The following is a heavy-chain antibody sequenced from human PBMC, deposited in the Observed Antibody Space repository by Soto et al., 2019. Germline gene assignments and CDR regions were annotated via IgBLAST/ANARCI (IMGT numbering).Heavy chain of an antibody. CDR1: GGTFSSYA. CDR3: ARVGYGGHWSYGMDV. Sequence: QVQLVQSGAEVKKPGSSVKVSCKASGGTFSSYAIAWVRQAPGQGLEWMGGIIPMFGTTNYAQKLQGRVTITADESTSTAYMELGSLRSEDMAVYYCARVGYGGHWSYGMDVWGQGTTVTVSS. V-gene: IGHV1-69*01. CDR2: IIPMFGTT. D-gene: IGHD2-15*01. J-gene: IGHJ6*02.